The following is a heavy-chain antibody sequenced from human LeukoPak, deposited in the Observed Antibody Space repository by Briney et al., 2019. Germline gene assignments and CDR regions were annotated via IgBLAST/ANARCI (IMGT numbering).Heavy chain of an antibody. Sequence: SVKVSCKASGGTFSSYAISWVRQAPGQGLEWMGRITPIFGTANYAQKFQGRVTITADKSTSTAYMELSSLRSEDTAVYYCAKEPASRLSGYYYMAVWGKGTTVTVSS. D-gene: IGHD2/OR15-2a*01. CDR3: AKEPASRLSGYYYMAV. V-gene: IGHV1-69*06. CDR1: GGTFSSYA. CDR2: ITPIFGTA. J-gene: IGHJ6*03.